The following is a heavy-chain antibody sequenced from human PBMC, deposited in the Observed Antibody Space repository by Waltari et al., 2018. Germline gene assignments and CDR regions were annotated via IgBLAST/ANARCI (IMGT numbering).Heavy chain of an antibody. V-gene: IGHV4-30-4*01. CDR3: ARDSGSGSYYAPDYYYGMDV. CDR1: GGSISSGDYY. CDR2: IYYSGST. J-gene: IGHJ6*02. D-gene: IGHD3-10*01. Sequence: QVQLQESGPGLVKPSQTLSLTCTVSGGSISSGDYYWSWIRQPPGKGLEWIGYIYYSGSTYYNPSLKSRVTISVDTSKNQFSLKLSSVTAADTAVYYCARDSGSGSYYAPDYYYGMDVWGQGTTVTVSS.